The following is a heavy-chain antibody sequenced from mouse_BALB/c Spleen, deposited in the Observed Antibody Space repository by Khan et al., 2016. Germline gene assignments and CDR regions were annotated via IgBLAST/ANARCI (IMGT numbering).Heavy chain of an antibody. CDR1: GYSITSDYA. Sequence: EVQLQESGPGLVKPSQSLSLTCTVTGYSITSDYAWNWFRQFPGNKLEWMGYISYSGSTNYNPSLKSRVSITRDTSKNPVFLQLNSVTTEDTATYYCARSFGYRGFAYWGQGTLVTVSA. J-gene: IGHJ3*01. V-gene: IGHV3-2*02. CDR3: ARSFGYRGFAY. CDR2: ISYSGST. D-gene: IGHD2-2*01.